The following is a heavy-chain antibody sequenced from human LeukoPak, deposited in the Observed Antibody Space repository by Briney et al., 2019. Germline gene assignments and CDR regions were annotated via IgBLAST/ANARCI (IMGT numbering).Heavy chain of an antibody. D-gene: IGHD3-16*01. V-gene: IGHV1-18*04. J-gene: IGHJ6*04. Sequence: GASVKVSCKASGYTFTSYGISWVRHAPGQGLDWMGWISAYNGNTNYAQKLQGRVTMTTDTSTSTAYMELRSLRSDDTAVYYCARISGGKGSHYYYYGMDVWGKGTTVTVSS. CDR2: ISAYNGNT. CDR3: ARISGGKGSHYYYYGMDV. CDR1: GYTFTSYG.